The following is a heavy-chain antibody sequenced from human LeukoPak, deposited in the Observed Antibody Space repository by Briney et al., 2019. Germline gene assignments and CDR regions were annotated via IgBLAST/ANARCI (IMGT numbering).Heavy chain of an antibody. Sequence: ASVKVSCKASGGTFSSYAISWVRQATGQGLEWMGGIIPIFGTANYAQKFQGRVTITADESTSTAYMELSSLRSEDTAVYYCARGVKGSGYEYYFDYWGQGTLVTVSS. CDR1: GGTFSSYA. J-gene: IGHJ4*02. CDR2: IIPIFGTA. V-gene: IGHV1-69*13. D-gene: IGHD5-12*01. CDR3: ARGVKGSGYEYYFDY.